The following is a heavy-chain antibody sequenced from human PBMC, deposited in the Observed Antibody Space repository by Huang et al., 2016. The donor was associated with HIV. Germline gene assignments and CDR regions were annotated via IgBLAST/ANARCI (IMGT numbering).Heavy chain of an antibody. CDR2: IRSKDYSETK. D-gene: IGHD3-22*01. V-gene: IGHV3-49*05. CDR1: GFTFGNYG. Sequence: EVQFVESGGGLVKPGRSLRLSCTASGFTFGNYGMSWFRQATGKGLEWVRFIRSKDYSETKEYAASVKVRVTISRDDSKSSAYLQMNSLKPEDTAVYYCTRDSVYPNYYDGSGFYFDYWGQGTLVTVSS. CDR3: TRDSVYPNYYDGSGFYFDY. J-gene: IGHJ4*02.